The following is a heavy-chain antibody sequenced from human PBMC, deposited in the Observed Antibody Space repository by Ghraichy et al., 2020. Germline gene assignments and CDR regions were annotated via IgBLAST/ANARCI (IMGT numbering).Heavy chain of an antibody. J-gene: IGHJ4*02. Sequence: GESLNISCAASGFTFRNYAMSWVRQAPGKGLETVSSFSASDDSTYYADSARGRFTISRDNSKNMLYLQMNSLRAEDTAVYYCAKGHTSYYYTSGNFDYWGQGTLVTVSS. CDR2: FSASDDST. D-gene: IGHD3-22*01. CDR3: AKGHTSYYYTSGNFDY. CDR1: GFTFRNYA. V-gene: IGHV3-23*01.